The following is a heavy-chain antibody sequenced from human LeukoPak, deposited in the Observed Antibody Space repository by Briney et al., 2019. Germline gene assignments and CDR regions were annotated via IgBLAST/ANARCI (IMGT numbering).Heavy chain of an antibody. J-gene: IGHJ4*02. V-gene: IGHV3-7*01. CDR2: VKNDGSVE. CDR3: VSQEVVPH. D-gene: IGHD6-13*01. Sequence: PGRSLRLSCAASGFSFDKFWMSCVRQAPGKGLEWVANVKNDGSVEQYVDSAKGRFTISTDNAKNSVYLQMDSLRAEDTAVYYCVSQEVVPHWGQGALVTVSS. CDR1: GFSFDKFW.